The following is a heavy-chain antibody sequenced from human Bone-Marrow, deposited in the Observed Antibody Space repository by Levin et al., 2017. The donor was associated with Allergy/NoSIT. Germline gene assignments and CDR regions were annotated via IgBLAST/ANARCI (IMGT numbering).Heavy chain of an antibody. D-gene: IGHD3-3*01. CDR2: SYAAGST. Sequence: QHGESLKISCAASGFTVSSHYMSWVRQAPGKGLEWVSVSYAAGSTYYADSVKGRFTISRDSSNNTLYLQMNSLRAEDTAVYYCASLGVVISGGSDGFFDYWGQGTLVTVSS. CDR1: GFTVSSHY. V-gene: IGHV3-53*01. CDR3: ASLGVVISGGSDGFFDY. J-gene: IGHJ4*02.